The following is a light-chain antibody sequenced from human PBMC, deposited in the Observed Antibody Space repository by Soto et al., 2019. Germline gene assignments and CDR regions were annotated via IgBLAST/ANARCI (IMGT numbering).Light chain of an antibody. Sequence: DIQMTQSPSSLSPSVVDRVTITCRASQSVNTYLNWYQQKPGTAPKLLIYTASTLQSGVPPRFSGSGSGTDFTLTISSLQPEDFATYYCQQSYRNPRTFGPGTKVDIK. CDR3: QQSYRNPRT. J-gene: IGKJ3*01. V-gene: IGKV1-39*01. CDR1: QSVNTY. CDR2: TAS.